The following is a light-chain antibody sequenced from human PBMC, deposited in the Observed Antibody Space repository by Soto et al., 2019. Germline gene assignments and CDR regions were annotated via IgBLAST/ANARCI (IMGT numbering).Light chain of an antibody. Sequence: EIQMTQSPSTLSASVGDRVTITCRASQSISNWLAWYQQKPGKAPKLLIYDASSLEGGVPSRFSGSGSGTEFTLTLSSLQPDDFETYYCQQYYSYWTFGQGTKVEIK. CDR3: QQYYSYWT. V-gene: IGKV1-5*01. J-gene: IGKJ1*01. CDR1: QSISNW. CDR2: DAS.